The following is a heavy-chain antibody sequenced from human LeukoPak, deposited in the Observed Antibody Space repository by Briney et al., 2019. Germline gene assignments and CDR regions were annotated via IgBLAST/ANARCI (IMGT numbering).Heavy chain of an antibody. CDR3: AREGDVDTATWHWFDP. CDR2: INPSGGSA. Sequence: ASVKVSCKASGYTFTSYYMHWVRQAPGQGLEWMGIINPSGGSASYAQKFQGRVTMARDTSTSTVYMELSSLRSEDTAVYYCAREGDVDTATWHWFDPWGQGTLVTVSS. D-gene: IGHD5-18*01. CDR1: GYTFTSYY. V-gene: IGHV1-46*01. J-gene: IGHJ5*02.